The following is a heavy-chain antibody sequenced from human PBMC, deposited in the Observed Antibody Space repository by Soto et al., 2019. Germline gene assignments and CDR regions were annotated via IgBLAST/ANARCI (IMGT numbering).Heavy chain of an antibody. D-gene: IGHD1-7*01. CDR3: ARERITVELYYFDY. CDR2: INAGNGNT. V-gene: IGHV1-3*01. CDR1: GGTFSSYT. J-gene: IGHJ4*02. Sequence: ASVKVSCKASGGTFSSYTISWVRQAPGQGLEWMGWINAGNGNTKYSQKFQGRVTITRDTSASTAYMELSSLRSEDTAAYYCARERITVELYYFDYWGQGTLVTVSS.